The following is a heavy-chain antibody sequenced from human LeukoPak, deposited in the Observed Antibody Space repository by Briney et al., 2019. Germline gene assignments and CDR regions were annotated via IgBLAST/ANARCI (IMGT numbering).Heavy chain of an antibody. V-gene: IGHV4-59*01. Sequence: PSETLSLTRTVSGGSISSYYWSWIRQPPGKGLEWIGYIYYSGSTNYNPSLKSRVTISVDTSKNQFSLKLSSVTAADTAVYYCARESAVYGMDVWGQGTTVTVSS. CDR1: GGSISSYY. CDR3: ARESAVYGMDV. CDR2: IYYSGST. J-gene: IGHJ6*02.